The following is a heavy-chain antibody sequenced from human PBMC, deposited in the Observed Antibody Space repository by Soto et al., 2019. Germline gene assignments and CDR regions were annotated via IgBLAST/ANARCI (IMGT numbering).Heavy chain of an antibody. V-gene: IGHV4-59*12. CDR3: VRLGIDYLHGFADV. CDR1: SGPSRSYN. Sequence: QVQLQQSGPRLVKPSETLSLTCTVSSGPSRSYNWGWIRQSPRRGLESIGYVYYTGDTAHNASLKSRLSISADTFANNFSLILSAVTAADTPVYYCVRLGIDYLHGFADVWGQGTTVTVSS. CDR2: VYYTGDT. J-gene: IGHJ6*01. D-gene: IGHD7-27*01.